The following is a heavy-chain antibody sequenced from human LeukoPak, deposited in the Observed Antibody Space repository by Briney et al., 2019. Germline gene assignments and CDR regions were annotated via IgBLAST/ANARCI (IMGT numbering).Heavy chain of an antibody. D-gene: IGHD2-15*01. Sequence: PGGSLRLSCAASGFTFSRYTMFWVRQAPGMGLEWVAYISSIGTAMDYADSVKGRFTISRDNAKNSLYLQMNSLRAEDTAVYYCARVSYSPSPTPFDYWGQGTRVTVSS. CDR2: ISSIGTAM. CDR1: GFTFSRYT. J-gene: IGHJ4*02. V-gene: IGHV3-48*01. CDR3: ARVSYSPSPTPFDY.